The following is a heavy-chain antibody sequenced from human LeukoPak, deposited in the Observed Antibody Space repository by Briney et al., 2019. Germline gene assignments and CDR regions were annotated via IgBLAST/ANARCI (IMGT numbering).Heavy chain of an antibody. CDR3: ASLRITMVRGVPQRYWYFDL. V-gene: IGHV4-38-2*01. CDR2: FYHRGST. Sequence: PSETLSLTCDVSGYSIGSGYYWGWIRQPPGKGLEWIGSFYHRGSTYYNPSLKSRVTISVDTSKNQFTLELSSVTAADTAVYYCASLRITMVRGVPQRYWYFDLWGRGTLVTVSS. J-gene: IGHJ2*01. CDR1: GYSIGSGYY. D-gene: IGHD3-10*01.